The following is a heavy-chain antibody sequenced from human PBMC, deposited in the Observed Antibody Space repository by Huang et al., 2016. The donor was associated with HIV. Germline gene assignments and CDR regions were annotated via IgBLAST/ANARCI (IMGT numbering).Heavy chain of an antibody. V-gene: IGHV1-8*02. Sequence: QVHLVQSGAEVKKPGASVKVSCKASGYTFTNYDINWVRQAPGRGLEWMGGMNPNTGNTGLAQSFQGRVTMTRKTSITTAYMELTSLTSEDTAVYYCARSAYGDLDYWGLGTLVSVSS. CDR1: GYTFTNYD. CDR2: MNPNTGNT. CDR3: ARSAYGDLDY. J-gene: IGHJ4*02. D-gene: IGHD4-17*01.